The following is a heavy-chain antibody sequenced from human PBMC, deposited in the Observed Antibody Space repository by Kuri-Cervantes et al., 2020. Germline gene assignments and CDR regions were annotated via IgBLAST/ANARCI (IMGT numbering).Heavy chain of an antibody. V-gene: IGHV3-48*02. CDR1: GFTFSSYS. D-gene: IGHD3-10*01. Sequence: GESLKISCAASGFTFSSYSMNWVRQAPGKGLEWFSYISSSSSTIYYAESVKGRFIIYRDNAKNSLYLQMNSLRDADTAVYYCSRGVKVRGVIIYYYYGMDVWGQGTTVTVSS. J-gene: IGHJ6*02. CDR3: SRGVKVRGVIIYYYYGMDV. CDR2: ISSSSSTI.